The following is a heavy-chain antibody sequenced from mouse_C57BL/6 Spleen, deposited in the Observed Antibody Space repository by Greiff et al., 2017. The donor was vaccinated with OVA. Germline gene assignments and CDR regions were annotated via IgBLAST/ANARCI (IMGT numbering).Heavy chain of an antibody. CDR1: GYTFTSYW. V-gene: IGHV1-64*01. CDR3: ASYYYGSSWNY. CDR2: IHPNSGST. D-gene: IGHD1-1*01. J-gene: IGHJ2*01. Sequence: QVQLQQPGAELVKPGASVKLSCKASGYTFTSYWMHWVKQRPGQGLEWIGMIHPNSGSTNYNEKFKSKATLTVDKSSSTAYMQLSSLTSEDSAVYYCASYYYGSSWNYWGQGTTLTVSS.